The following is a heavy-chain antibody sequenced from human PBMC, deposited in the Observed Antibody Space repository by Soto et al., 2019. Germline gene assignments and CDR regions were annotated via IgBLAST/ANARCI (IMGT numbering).Heavy chain of an antibody. CDR3: ATYSSSLYYYYGMDV. Sequence: QVQLVQSGAEVKKPGASVKVSCKASGYTFTSYGISWVRQAPGQGLEWMGWISAYNGNTNYAQKLQGRVTMTTDTSTRTAYMELRSLRSDDTAVYYCATYSSSLYYYYGMDVWGQGTTVTVSS. CDR1: GYTFTSYG. D-gene: IGHD6-6*01. J-gene: IGHJ6*02. V-gene: IGHV1-18*01. CDR2: ISAYNGNT.